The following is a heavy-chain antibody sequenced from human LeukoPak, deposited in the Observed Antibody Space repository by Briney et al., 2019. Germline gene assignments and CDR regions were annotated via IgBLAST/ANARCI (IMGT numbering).Heavy chain of an antibody. J-gene: IGHJ4*02. CDR2: IYTSGST. Sequence: SQTLSLTCTVSGGSISSGSYYWSWIRQPAGKGLEWIGRIYTSGSTNYNPSLKSRVTISVDTSKNQFSLKLSSVTAADTAVYYCAREVPYYDFWSGSNINLDYWGQGTLVTVSS. D-gene: IGHD3-3*01. V-gene: IGHV4-61*02. CDR1: GGSISSGSYY. CDR3: AREVPYYDFWSGSNINLDY.